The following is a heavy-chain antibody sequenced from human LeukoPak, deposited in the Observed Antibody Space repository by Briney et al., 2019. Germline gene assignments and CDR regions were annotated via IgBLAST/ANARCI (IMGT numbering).Heavy chain of an antibody. CDR2: VSVRADST. D-gene: IGHD3-9*01. Sequence: GGSLRLSCAASGFTFSSNAMSWVRHAPGKGLEWVSAVSVRADSTYYADSVKGRFTISRDNSKNMVYLQMNSLRAEDTAVYYCAKASPYYDTLTGYYYYFDSWGQGTLVTVSS. J-gene: IGHJ4*02. V-gene: IGHV3-23*01. CDR1: GFTFSSNA. CDR3: AKASPYYDTLTGYYYYFDS.